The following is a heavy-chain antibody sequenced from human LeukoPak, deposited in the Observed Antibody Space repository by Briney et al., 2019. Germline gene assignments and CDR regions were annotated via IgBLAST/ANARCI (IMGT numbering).Heavy chain of an antibody. CDR1: GFTLSSYA. Sequence: GGSLRLSCAASGFTLSSYAIHWVRQAPAKGLEWVAVISYDGSNKYYADSVKGRFTISRDNSKHTLYLQMNSLRAEDTAVYYCAKDLGSGYYYDSSGYYLGGGFDYWGQGTLVTVSS. V-gene: IGHV3-30*04. CDR3: AKDLGSGYYYDSSGYYLGGGFDY. J-gene: IGHJ4*02. CDR2: ISYDGSNK. D-gene: IGHD3-22*01.